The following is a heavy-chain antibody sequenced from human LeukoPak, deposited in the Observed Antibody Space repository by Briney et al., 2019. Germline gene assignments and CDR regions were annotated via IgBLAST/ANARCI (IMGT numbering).Heavy chain of an antibody. Sequence: SETLSLTCTVSGGSISGYFWYWIRQPPGKGLEWIGHISYTGATNYNPSFKSRVTMSLDTSKNQFSMKLNSVTAADTAVYYCARLSNDGSGYRPDYWGQGTLVTVSS. CDR1: GGSISGYF. J-gene: IGHJ4*02. CDR2: ISYTGAT. CDR3: ARLSNDGSGYRPDY. D-gene: IGHD3-22*01. V-gene: IGHV4-59*08.